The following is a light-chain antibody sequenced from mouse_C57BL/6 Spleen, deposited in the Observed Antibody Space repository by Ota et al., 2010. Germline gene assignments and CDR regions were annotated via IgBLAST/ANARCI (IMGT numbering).Light chain of an antibody. CDR1: QDVGTA. CDR3: QQYNSYPFT. Sequence: DIVMTQSHKFMSTSVGDRVSITCKASQDVGTAVAWYQQKPGQSPKVLIYSASYRYSGVPDRFTGSGSGTDFTLTISNVQSEDLAEYFCQQYNSYPFTFGSGTKLEIK. J-gene: IGKJ4*01. V-gene: IGKV6-15*01. CDR2: SAS.